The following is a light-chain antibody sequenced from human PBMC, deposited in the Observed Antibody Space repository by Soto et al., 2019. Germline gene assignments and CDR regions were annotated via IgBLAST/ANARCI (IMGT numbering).Light chain of an antibody. Sequence: QSALTQPPSVSGAPGQRVTISCTGSSSNIGAGFDVHWYQQLPGEAPKLLIYGNTNRPSGVPDRFSGSKSGTSASLAITGLQVEDAADYYCQSFDSSLSGYVFGTGTQLTVL. CDR1: SSNIGAGFD. CDR3: QSFDSSLSGYV. V-gene: IGLV1-40*01. CDR2: GNT. J-gene: IGLJ1*01.